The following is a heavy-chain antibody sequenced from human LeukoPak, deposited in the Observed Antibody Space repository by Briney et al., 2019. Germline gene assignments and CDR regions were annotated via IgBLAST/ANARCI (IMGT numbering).Heavy chain of an antibody. CDR1: GGTFSSYT. J-gene: IGHJ4*02. CDR2: IIPILGIA. D-gene: IGHD6-13*01. CDR3: ARAGRAAGNIWDDY. V-gene: IGHV1-69*02. Sequence: SVTVSCKASGGTFSSYTISWVRQAPGQGLEWMGRIIPILGIANYAQKFQGRVTITADKSTSTAYMELSSLRSEDTAVYYCARAGRAAGNIWDDYWGQGTLVTVSS.